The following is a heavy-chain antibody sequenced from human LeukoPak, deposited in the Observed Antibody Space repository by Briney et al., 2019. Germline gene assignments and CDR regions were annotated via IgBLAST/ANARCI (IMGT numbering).Heavy chain of an antibody. CDR1: GYSFTSYW. Sequence: GESLQISCRGSGYSFTSYWIGWVRQLPGKGLEWMGIIYPGDSDTRYSPSFQGQVTISADKSISTAYLQWSSLKASDTAMYYCARLRVAGTVDAFDIWGLGTMVTVSS. V-gene: IGHV5-51*01. CDR2: IYPGDSDT. D-gene: IGHD1-14*01. J-gene: IGHJ3*02. CDR3: ARLRVAGTVDAFDI.